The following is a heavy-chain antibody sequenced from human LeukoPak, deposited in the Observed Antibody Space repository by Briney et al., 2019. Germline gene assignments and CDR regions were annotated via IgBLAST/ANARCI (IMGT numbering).Heavy chain of an antibody. V-gene: IGHV1-3*01. CDR2: INAGNGNT. CDR1: GYTFTSYA. J-gene: IGHJ3*02. D-gene: IGHD5-24*01. CDR3: ARGVEMATIRGAFDI. Sequence: ASVKVSCRASGYTFTSYAMHWVRQAPGQRLEWMGWINAGNGNTKYSQKFQGRVTITRDTSASTAYMELSSLRSEDTAVYYCARGVEMATIRGAFDIWGQGTMVTVSS.